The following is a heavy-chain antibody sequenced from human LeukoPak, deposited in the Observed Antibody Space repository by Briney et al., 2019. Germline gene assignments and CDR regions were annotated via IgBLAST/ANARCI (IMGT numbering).Heavy chain of an antibody. CDR1: GFTFDDYA. CDR2: ISWDGGST. J-gene: IGHJ4*02. D-gene: IGHD1-7*01. Sequence: PGGSLRLSCAASGFTFDDYATHWVRQAPGQGLEWVSLISWDGGSTYYADSAKGRFTISRDNSKNSLYLQMNSLRAEDTALYYCAKDISITGTTGGFDYWGQGTLVTVSS. CDR3: AKDISITGTTGGFDY. V-gene: IGHV3-43D*04.